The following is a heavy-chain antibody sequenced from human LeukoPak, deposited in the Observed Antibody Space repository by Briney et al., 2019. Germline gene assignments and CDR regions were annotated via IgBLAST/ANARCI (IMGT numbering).Heavy chain of an antibody. Sequence: PSETLSLTCTVSGGSISSSSYYWGWIRQPPGKGLEWIGSIYYSGSTYYNPSLKSRVTISVDTSKNQFSLKLSSVTAADTAVYYCARGDTAMVIPFDYWGQGTLVTVSS. CDR2: IYYSGST. D-gene: IGHD5-18*01. CDR1: GGSISSSSYY. V-gene: IGHV4-39*01. J-gene: IGHJ4*02. CDR3: ARGDTAMVIPFDY.